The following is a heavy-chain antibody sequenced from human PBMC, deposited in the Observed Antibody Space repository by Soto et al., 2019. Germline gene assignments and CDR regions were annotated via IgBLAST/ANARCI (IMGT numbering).Heavy chain of an antibody. CDR3: ARGTPNYGLGSWHSSNGMVV. V-gene: IGHV1-69*13. D-gene: IGHD3-10*01. J-gene: IGHJ6*02. CDR2: IIPIFGTA. CDR1: VGTFSSYA. Sequence: GASVNVSCKASVGTFSSYAISWVRQAPGQGLEWMGGIIPIFGTANYAQKFQGRVTITADESTSTAYMELSSLRSEDTAVYYCARGTPNYGLGSWHSSNGMVVCGPAITVTVSS.